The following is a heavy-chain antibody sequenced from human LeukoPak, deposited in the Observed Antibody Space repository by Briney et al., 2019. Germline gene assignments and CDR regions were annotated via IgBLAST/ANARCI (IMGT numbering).Heavy chain of an antibody. V-gene: IGHV1-69*06. CDR2: IIPIFGTA. J-gene: IGHJ4*02. CDR1: GGTFSSYA. D-gene: IGHD3-10*01. CDR3: AREPYGSGTRIDDY. Sequence: ASVKVSCKASGGTFSSYATSWVRQAPGQGLEWMGGIIPIFGTANYAQKFQGRVTITADKSTSTAYMELSSLRSEDTAVYYCAREPYGSGTRIDDYWGQGTLVTVSS.